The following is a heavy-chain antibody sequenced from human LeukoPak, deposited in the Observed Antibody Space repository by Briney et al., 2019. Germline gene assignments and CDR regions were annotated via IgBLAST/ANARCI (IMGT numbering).Heavy chain of an antibody. J-gene: IGHJ5*02. CDR2: ISGSGGST. CDR3: AKGLSGSYSPHWFDP. V-gene: IGHV3-23*01. CDR1: GFTFSSYA. Sequence: GRSLRLSCAASGFTFSSYAMSWVRLAPANGLDWVSAISGSGGSTYYADSVKGRFTISRDNSKNTLYLQMNSLRAEDTAVYYCAKGLSGSYSPHWFDPWGRGTLVTVSS. D-gene: IGHD1-26*01.